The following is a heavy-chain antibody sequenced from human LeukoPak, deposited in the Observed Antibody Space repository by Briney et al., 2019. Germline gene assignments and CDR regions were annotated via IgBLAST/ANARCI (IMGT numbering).Heavy chain of an antibody. D-gene: IGHD6-13*01. V-gene: IGHV3-48*03. J-gene: IGHJ4*02. Sequence: PGGSLRLSCAGSGFTFSSYEMNWVRQAPGKGLEWVSYINSGSSTIYYAPSVKGRFTISRDNAKNSLYLQMNSLRAEDTAVYYCATEFGIAAAGTFWGQGTLVTVSS. CDR3: ATEFGIAAAGTF. CDR2: INSGSSTI. CDR1: GFTFSSYE.